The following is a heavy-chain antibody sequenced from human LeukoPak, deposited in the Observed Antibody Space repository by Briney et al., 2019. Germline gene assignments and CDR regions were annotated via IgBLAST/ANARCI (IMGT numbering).Heavy chain of an antibody. CDR2: IYPGDSDT. Sequence: GESLKISCKGSGYSFDSQWIGWVRQMPGKGLERMGIIYPGDSDTKYSPSFEGQVTMSADKSISTAYLQWRSLKASDTAIYYCARHDGSGPFDYWGQGTLVTVSS. J-gene: IGHJ4*02. CDR1: GYSFDSQW. CDR3: ARHDGSGPFDY. V-gene: IGHV5-51*01. D-gene: IGHD1-1*01.